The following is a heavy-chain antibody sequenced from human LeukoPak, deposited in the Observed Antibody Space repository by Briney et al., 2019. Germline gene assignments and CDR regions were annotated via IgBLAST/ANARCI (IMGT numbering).Heavy chain of an antibody. J-gene: IGHJ4*02. CDR1: GGSFSGYY. V-gene: IGHV4-34*01. CDR3: ARDRTAIGGIDY. Sequence: KPSETLSLTCAVYGGSFSGYYWSWIRQPPGKGLEWIGEINHSGSTNYNPSLKSRVTISVDTSKNQFSLKLRYVTAADTAVYYCARDRTAIGGIDYWGQGTLVTVSS. D-gene: IGHD2-21*01. CDR2: INHSGST.